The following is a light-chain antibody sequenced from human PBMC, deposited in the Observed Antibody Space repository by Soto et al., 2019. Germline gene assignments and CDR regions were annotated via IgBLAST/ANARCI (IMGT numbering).Light chain of an antibody. CDR3: QQYSHWPPET. CDR1: QSVRSN. CDR2: GAS. J-gene: IGKJ1*01. Sequence: IVITQSQATLSVSPGERATLSFRARQSVRSNLAWYQQIPGQAPRLLICGASTRATGIPARFSGSGSGTEFTLTITSLQSEGFAIYYCQQYSHWPPETLGQGTKVDIK. V-gene: IGKV3-15*01.